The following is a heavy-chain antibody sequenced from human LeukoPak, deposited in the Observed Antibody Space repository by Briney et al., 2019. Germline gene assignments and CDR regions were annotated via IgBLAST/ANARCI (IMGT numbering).Heavy chain of an antibody. CDR3: AREYLAYYYDSSGYYSSFDY. J-gene: IGHJ4*02. Sequence: RASVKVSCKASGYTFTSYDINWVRQATGQGLEWMGWMNPNSGNTGYAQKFQGRVTMTRDTSISTAYMELSRLRSDDTAVYYCAREYLAYYYDSSGYYSSFDYWGQGTLVTVSS. CDR1: GYTFTSYD. CDR2: MNPNSGNT. D-gene: IGHD3-22*01. V-gene: IGHV1-8*02.